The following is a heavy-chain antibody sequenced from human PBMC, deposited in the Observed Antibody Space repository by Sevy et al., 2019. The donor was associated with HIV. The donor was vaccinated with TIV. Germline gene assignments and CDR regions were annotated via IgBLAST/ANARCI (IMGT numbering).Heavy chain of an antibody. V-gene: IGHV1-18*01. CDR3: ARGRNFYLDH. CDR2: VTARKGDT. Sequence: ASVKVSCKTSGFSLVDYSVAWVRQAPGQGFEGRGWVTARKGDTKYAQKVEGRVTMTTDSSRKTVYMELRSLTSDDTAIYYCARGRNFYLDHWAQGSRVTVSS. CDR1: GFSLVDYS. D-gene: IGHD4-4*01. J-gene: IGHJ4*02.